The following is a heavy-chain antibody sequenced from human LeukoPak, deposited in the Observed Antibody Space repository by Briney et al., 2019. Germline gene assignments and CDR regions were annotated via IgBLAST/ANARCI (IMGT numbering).Heavy chain of an antibody. J-gene: IGHJ6*03. V-gene: IGHV3-73*01. CDR3: TRRSEYCSSTSCYIDAYYYYMDV. CDR2: IRSKANSYAT. CDR1: GFTFSGSA. Sequence: GGSLKLSCAASGFTFSGSAMHWVRQASGKGLEWVGRIRSKANSYATAYAASVKGRFTISRDDSKNTAYLQMNSLKTEDTAVYYCTRRSEYCSSTSCYIDAYYYYMDVWGKGTTVTVSS. D-gene: IGHD2-2*01.